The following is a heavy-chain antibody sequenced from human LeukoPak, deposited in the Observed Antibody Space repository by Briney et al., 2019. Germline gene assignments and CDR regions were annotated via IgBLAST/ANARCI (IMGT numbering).Heavy chain of an antibody. Sequence: GSSVKVSCKASGGTFSRYAISWVRQAPGQGLEWMGGIIPIFDTTNYAEKFQGRVSITADESTSTAYMELSSLRSEDTAVYYCARQSRDGYNYLDYWGQGTLVTVSS. V-gene: IGHV1-69*01. D-gene: IGHD5-24*01. CDR3: ARQSRDGYNYLDY. J-gene: IGHJ4*02. CDR2: IIPIFDTT. CDR1: GGTFSRYA.